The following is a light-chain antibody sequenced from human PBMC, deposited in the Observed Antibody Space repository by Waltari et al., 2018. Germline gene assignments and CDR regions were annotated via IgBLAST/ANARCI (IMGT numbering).Light chain of an antibody. CDR3: QNHERLPAT. V-gene: IGKV3-20*01. J-gene: IGKJ1*01. CDR2: AAS. Sequence: VVLTQSPGTLSLSPGERATLSCRASQSIGRYLVWYQQRPGQAPRLLIYAASTRATGIPDRFSGSGSGTDVTLTISRLEPEDFAVYYCQNHERLPATFGQGTKVEIK. CDR1: QSIGRY.